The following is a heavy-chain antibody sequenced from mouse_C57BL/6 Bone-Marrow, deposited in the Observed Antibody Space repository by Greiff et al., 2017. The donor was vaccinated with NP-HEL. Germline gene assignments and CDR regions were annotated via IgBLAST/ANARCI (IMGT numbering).Heavy chain of an antibody. J-gene: IGHJ3*01. D-gene: IGHD2-12*01. CDR3: ARRRYSFAY. V-gene: IGHV5-9*01. CDR2: ISGGGGNT. Sequence: EVQRVESGGGLVKPGGSLKLSCAASGFTFSSYTMSWVRQTPEKRLEWVATISGGGGNTYYPDRVKGRFTISRDNAKNTLYLQMSSLRSEDTALYYCARRRYSFAYWGQGTLVTVSA. CDR1: GFTFSSYT.